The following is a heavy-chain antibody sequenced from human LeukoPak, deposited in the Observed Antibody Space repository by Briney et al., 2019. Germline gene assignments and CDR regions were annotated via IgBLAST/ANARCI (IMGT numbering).Heavy chain of an antibody. V-gene: IGHV1-2*02. CDR1: GYTFTGYY. D-gene: IGHD2-15*01. J-gene: IGHJ5*01. CDR2: INPNSGGT. Sequence: ASVKVSCKASGYTFTGYYMHWVRQAPGQGLEWMGWINPNSGGTNYAQKFQGRVTMTRDTSISTAYMELSRLRSDDTAVYYCARGYCSGGSCYSEDWFDSWGQGTLVTVSS. CDR3: ARGYCSGGSCYSEDWFDS.